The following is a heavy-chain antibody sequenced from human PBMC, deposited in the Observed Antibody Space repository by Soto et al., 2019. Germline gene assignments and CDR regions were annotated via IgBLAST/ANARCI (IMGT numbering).Heavy chain of an antibody. D-gene: IGHD5-18*01. J-gene: IGHJ4*02. Sequence: ASVKVSCKASGYTFTHDYIHWVRQAPGQGLEWMGIINPNGGITTYAQKFRAGFTMTRDTSTSTVYLDLSSLRSEDSAIYYCATSVNSAMAFDYWGPGTLLTVSS. CDR1: GYTFTHDY. V-gene: IGHV1-46*01. CDR2: INPNGGIT. CDR3: ATSVNSAMAFDY.